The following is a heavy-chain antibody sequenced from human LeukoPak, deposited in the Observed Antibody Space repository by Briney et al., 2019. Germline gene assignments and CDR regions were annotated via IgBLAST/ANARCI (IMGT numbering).Heavy chain of an antibody. CDR3: AKDSSDGDYDSGGGVDYFDY. D-gene: IGHD4-17*01. J-gene: IGHJ4*02. Sequence: PGGSLRLSCAASGFTFSSYAMSWVRQAPGKGLEWVSAISGSGGSTYYADSVKGRFTISRGNSKNTLYLQINSLRAEDTAVYYCAKDSSDGDYDSGGGVDYFDYWGQGTLVTVSS. CDR2: ISGSGGST. CDR1: GFTFSSYA. V-gene: IGHV3-23*01.